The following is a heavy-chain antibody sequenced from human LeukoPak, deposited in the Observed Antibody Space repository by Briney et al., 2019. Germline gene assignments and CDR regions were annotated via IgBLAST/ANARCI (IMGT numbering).Heavy chain of an antibody. Sequence: GESLRLSCVASGLTVSSSYMSWVRQPPGKGLEWVSNIYRGGNTNYADSVKGRFSTSRDTSKDTLYLQMNSQRAEDTAVYYCATNIPTMIVVVITRLKAFDIWGQGTMVTVSS. D-gene: IGHD3-22*01. CDR1: GLTVSSSY. J-gene: IGHJ3*02. V-gene: IGHV3-66*01. CDR3: ATNIPTMIVVVITRLKAFDI. CDR2: IYRGGNT.